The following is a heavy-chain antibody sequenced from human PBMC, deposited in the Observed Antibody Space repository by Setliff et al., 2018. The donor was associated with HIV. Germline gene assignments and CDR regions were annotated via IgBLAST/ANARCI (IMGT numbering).Heavy chain of an antibody. D-gene: IGHD6-25*01. CDR2: IEPEDGKR. J-gene: IGHJ4*02. CDR3: TTGTGYGLFEH. Sequence: ASVKVSCKASGYTFTTYYIHWVRQTPERGLEWMGGIEPEDGKRVDTQKFQGRVTISRDTSTNIGYMALSSLRPEDTAMYYCTTGTGYGLFEHWGQGTPVTVSS. CDR1: GYTFTTYY. V-gene: IGHV1-24*01.